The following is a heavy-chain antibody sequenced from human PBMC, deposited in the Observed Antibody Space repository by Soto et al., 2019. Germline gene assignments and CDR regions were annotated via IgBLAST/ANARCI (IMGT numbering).Heavy chain of an antibody. CDR1: GFTFSSYG. V-gene: IGHV3-30*18. Sequence: QVQLVESGGGVVQPGRSLRLSCAASGFTFSSYGMHWVRQAPGKGLEWVAVISYDGSNKYYADSVKGRFTISRDNSKNTLYLQMNSLRAEDTAVYYCAKEGVDIAARPGGYGGYFDLWGRGTLVTVSS. CDR2: ISYDGSNK. CDR3: AKEGVDIAARPGGYGGYFDL. D-gene: IGHD6-6*01. J-gene: IGHJ2*01.